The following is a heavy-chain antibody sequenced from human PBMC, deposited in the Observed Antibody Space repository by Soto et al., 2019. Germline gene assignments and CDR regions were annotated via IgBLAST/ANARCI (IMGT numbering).Heavy chain of an antibody. CDR3: AATYYYDSSGFWAQQ. Sequence: SETLSLTCHVSGGSLGTYFWILLRQPPGKGLEYIGYMYYRGSTNYNPSLKSRVTMSLDTSKNQFSLRLTSVTAADTAAYFCAATYYYDSSGFWAQQWGQGTLVTVSS. CDR2: MYYRGST. J-gene: IGHJ1*01. D-gene: IGHD3-22*01. V-gene: IGHV4-59*01. CDR1: GGSLGTYF.